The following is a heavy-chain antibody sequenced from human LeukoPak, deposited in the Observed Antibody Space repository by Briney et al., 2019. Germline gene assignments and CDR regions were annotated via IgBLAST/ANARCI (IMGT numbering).Heavy chain of an antibody. CDR2: IIGSGENS. CDR3: AKVPATKSFDS. V-gene: IGHV3-23*01. CDR1: GFSFSSSA. D-gene: IGHD1-7*01. Sequence: GGSLRLSCAASGFSFSSSAVSWARPAPGRGLEWVSAIIGSGENSHYADSVRGRFTISRDNSKDTLYLQMNSLRVEDTAVYYCAKVPATKSFDSWGQGTLVTVSS. J-gene: IGHJ4*02.